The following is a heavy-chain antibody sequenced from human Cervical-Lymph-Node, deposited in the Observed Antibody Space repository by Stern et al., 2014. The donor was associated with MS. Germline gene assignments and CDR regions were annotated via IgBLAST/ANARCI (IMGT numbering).Heavy chain of an antibody. Sequence: EVQLVESGPEVKRPGESLKISCQASGYTFTSYWIGWVRQMPGKGLEWIAINFPGGSDIGCSPSFQDQVTISANKSSSTAYLQWNNLKASDTAIYYCARQRYFDYWGQGTLVTVSS. V-gene: IGHV5-51*01. CDR3: ARQRYFDY. CDR1: GYTFTSYW. CDR2: NFPGGSDI. J-gene: IGHJ4*02.